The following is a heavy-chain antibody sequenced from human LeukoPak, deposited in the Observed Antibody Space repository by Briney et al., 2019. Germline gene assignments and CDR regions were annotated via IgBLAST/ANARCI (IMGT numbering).Heavy chain of an antibody. CDR2: ISSSSSYI. CDR3: ARVGQWLVLEEYYFDY. V-gene: IGHV3-21*01. J-gene: IGHJ4*02. CDR1: GFTFSSYS. Sequence: GGSLRLSCAASGFTFSSYSMNWVRQAPGKGLEGVPSISSSSSYIYYADSVKGRFTISRDNAKNSLYLQMNSLRAEDTAVYYCARVGQWLVLEEYYFDYWGQGTLVTVSS. D-gene: IGHD6-19*01.